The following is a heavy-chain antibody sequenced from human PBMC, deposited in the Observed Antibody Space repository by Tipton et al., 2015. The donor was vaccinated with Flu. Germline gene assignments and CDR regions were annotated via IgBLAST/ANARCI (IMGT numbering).Heavy chain of an antibody. CDR1: GGSITNNP. J-gene: IGHJ4*02. D-gene: IGHD1-14*01. CDR2: VHKDSSGGT. Sequence: TLSLTCTVSGGSITNNPYNWIRQPPGKGLEWIGYVHKDSSGGTRYNPSLKSRVSMSIDTSTRQFSLRLNSVTAADTAVYFCARTGIKTRYHFDSWGQGIPVTVSS. CDR3: ARTGIKTRYHFDS. V-gene: IGHV4-4*08.